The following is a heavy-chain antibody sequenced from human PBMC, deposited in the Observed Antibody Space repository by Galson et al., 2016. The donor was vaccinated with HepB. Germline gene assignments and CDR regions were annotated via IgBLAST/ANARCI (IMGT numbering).Heavy chain of an antibody. J-gene: IGHJ4*02. V-gene: IGHV3-30*04. CDR1: GFGFSSYA. CDR2: ISFDGSNI. CDR3: AREGSSMLTFFDY. D-gene: IGHD2/OR15-2a*01. Sequence: SLRLSCAASGFGFSSYAMHWVRQAPGKGLEWLSVISFDGSNIYQADSVKGRFTISRDNFENTLYLQMNSLTAEDTAVNYCAREGSSMLTFFDYWGQGTLVTVSS.